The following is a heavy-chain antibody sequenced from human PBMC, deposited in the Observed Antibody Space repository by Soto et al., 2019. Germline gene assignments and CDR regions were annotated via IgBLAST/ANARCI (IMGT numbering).Heavy chain of an antibody. CDR1: GGSISSSSYY. V-gene: IGHV4-39*01. CDR2: IYYSGST. D-gene: IGHD4-4*01. Sequence: SETLSLTCTVSGGSISSSSYYWGWIRQPPGKGLEWIGSIYYSGSTYYNPSLKSRVTISVDTSKNQFSLKLSSVTAADTAVYYCATNYAYYYYYGMDVRGQGTTVTVS. J-gene: IGHJ6*02. CDR3: ATNYAYYYYYGMDV.